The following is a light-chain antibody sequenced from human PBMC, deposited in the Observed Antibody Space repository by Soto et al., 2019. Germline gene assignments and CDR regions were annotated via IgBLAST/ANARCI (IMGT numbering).Light chain of an antibody. CDR3: SSYTSSSTYV. CDR2: DVT. CDR1: SSDVGGYNY. Sequence: SALTQPASGSGSPGQSIAISCTGTSSDVGGYNYVSWYQQHPGKAPKLIIYDVTNRPSGVSNRFSGSKSGNTASLTISGLQAEDEADYYCSSYTSSSTYVFGTGTK. J-gene: IGLJ1*01. V-gene: IGLV2-14*01.